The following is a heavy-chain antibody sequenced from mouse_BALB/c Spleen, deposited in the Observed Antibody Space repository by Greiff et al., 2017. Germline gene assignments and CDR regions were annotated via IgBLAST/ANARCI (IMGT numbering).Heavy chain of an antibody. CDR1: GYAFTNYL. J-gene: IGHJ4*01. CDR3: ARKPKVDAMDY. D-gene: IGHD1-3*01. V-gene: IGHV1-54*01. CDR2: INPGSGGT. Sequence: QVQLQQSGAELVRPGTSVKVSCKASGYAFTNYLIEWVKQRPGQGLEWIGVINPGSGGTNYNEKFKGKATLTADKSSSTAYMQLSSLTSDDSAVYFCARKPKVDAMDYWGQGTSVTVSS.